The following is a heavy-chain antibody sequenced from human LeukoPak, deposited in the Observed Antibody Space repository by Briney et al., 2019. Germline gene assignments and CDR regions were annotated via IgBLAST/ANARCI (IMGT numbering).Heavy chain of an antibody. CDR3: AKDALSGWYGYSDY. Sequence: GGSLRLFCAASGFTFSNYAMNWVRQAPGKGLEWVSSISGSGSSTYYADSVKGRFTISRDNSKNTLFLQMNSLRAEDTAVYHCAKDALSGWYGYSDYWGQGTLVTVSS. J-gene: IGHJ4*02. V-gene: IGHV3-23*01. D-gene: IGHD6-19*01. CDR1: GFTFSNYA. CDR2: ISGSGSST.